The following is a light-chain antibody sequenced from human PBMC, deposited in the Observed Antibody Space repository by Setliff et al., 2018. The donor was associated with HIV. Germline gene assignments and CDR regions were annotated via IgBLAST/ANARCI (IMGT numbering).Light chain of an antibody. J-gene: IGLJ3*02. CDR1: SSDVGGYNY. V-gene: IGLV2-14*03. Sequence: ALTQPASVSGSPGQSITISCTGSSSDVGGYNYVSWYQQHPGKAPKLMIYDVSQRPSGVSDRFSGSKSGITASLTISGLQPGDESDYYCSSYAASSTLVFGGGTKVTVL. CDR2: DVS. CDR3: SSYAASSTLV.